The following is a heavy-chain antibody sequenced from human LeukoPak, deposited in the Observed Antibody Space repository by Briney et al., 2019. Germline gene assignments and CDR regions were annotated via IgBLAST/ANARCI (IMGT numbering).Heavy chain of an antibody. CDR3: AKDRGQMTTVTNFDS. D-gene: IGHD4-17*01. Sequence: GGSLRLSCAASGFTFGTYAMTWVRQAPGTGLECVSGISGRGASTYYADSVKGRFTISRDNSNNTLYLQMNSPRAEDTAIYYCAKDRGQMTTVTNFDSWGQGTLVTVSS. J-gene: IGHJ4*02. V-gene: IGHV3-23*01. CDR1: GFTFGTYA. CDR2: ISGRGAST.